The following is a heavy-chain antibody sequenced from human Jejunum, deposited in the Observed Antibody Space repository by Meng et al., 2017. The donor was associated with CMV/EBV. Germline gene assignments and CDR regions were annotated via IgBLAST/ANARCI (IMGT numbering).Heavy chain of an antibody. CDR2: IRYDGTTT. CDR1: TLSSYG. Sequence: TLSSYGMHWVRQAPGTGPEWVAFIRYDGTTTSYGGSMKGRFTVSRDNSKDTLYLQMNGLRPEDTAVYFCAKRHEPLASRGDALDVWGQGTMVTVSS. V-gene: IGHV3-30*02. J-gene: IGHJ3*01. CDR3: AKRHEPLASRGDALDV. D-gene: IGHD6-6*01.